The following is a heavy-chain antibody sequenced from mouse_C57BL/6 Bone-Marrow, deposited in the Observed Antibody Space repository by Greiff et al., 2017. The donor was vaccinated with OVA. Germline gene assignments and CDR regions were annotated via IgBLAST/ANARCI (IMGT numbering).Heavy chain of an antibody. Sequence: VQLKQSGAELVRPGASVKLSCTVSGFNIKDDYMHWVKQRPEQGLEWIGWIDPENGDTEYASKFQGKATITADTSSNTAYLQLSSLTSEDTAVYYCTSYGYDYWGQGTTLTVSS. CDR3: TSYGYDY. D-gene: IGHD2-2*01. CDR2: IDPENGDT. CDR1: GFNIKDDY. V-gene: IGHV14-4*01. J-gene: IGHJ2*01.